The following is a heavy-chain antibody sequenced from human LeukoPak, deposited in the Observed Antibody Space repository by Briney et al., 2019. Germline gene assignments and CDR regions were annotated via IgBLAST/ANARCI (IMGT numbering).Heavy chain of an antibody. D-gene: IGHD6-13*01. CDR2: INSDGSSI. J-gene: IGHJ5*02. Sequence: GSLRLSCAASGFTFSSYWMYWVRQAPGKGLVWVSRINSDGSSITYADSVKGRFTISRDNAKNTLYLQMNSLRAEDTAVYYCALASGYSNNWFDPWGQGTLVTVSS. CDR1: GFTFSSYW. CDR3: ALASGYSNNWFDP. V-gene: IGHV3-74*01.